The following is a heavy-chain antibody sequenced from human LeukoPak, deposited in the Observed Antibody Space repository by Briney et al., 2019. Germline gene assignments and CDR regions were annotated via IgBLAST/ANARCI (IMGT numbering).Heavy chain of an antibody. CDR1: AFTFSNAW. V-gene: IGHV3-15*01. D-gene: IGHD2-15*01. CDR2: IKSKTDGGTT. CDR3: TTEERVSSGYCSGGSCYIDY. J-gene: IGHJ4*02. Sequence: PGGSLRLSRAASAFTFSNAWMNWVCQAPGKGLEWVGRIKSKTDGGTTDYAAPVKGRFIISRDDSKNTLYLQMNSLKTEDTAVYYCTTEERVSSGYCSGGSCYIDYWGQGTLVTVSS.